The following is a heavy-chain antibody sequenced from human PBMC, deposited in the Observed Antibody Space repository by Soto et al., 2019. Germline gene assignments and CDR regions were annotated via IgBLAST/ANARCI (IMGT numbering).Heavy chain of an antibody. D-gene: IGHD6-13*01. CDR1: GFTFSSYG. V-gene: IGHV3-30*18. J-gene: IGHJ6*04. CDR3: AKDLGRSSSR. Sequence: QVQLVESGGGVVQPGRSLRLSCAASGFTFSSYGMHWVRQAPGKGLEWVAVISYDGSNKYYADSVKGRFTISRDNSKNTLYLQMNSLRAEDTAVYYCAKDLGRSSSRWGKGTTVTVSS. CDR2: ISYDGSNK.